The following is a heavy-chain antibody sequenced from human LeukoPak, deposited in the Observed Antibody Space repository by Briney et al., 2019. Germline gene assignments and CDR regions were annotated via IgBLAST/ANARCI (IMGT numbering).Heavy chain of an antibody. D-gene: IGHD2-2*01. J-gene: IGHJ6*02. CDR1: GGTFSSYA. CDR2: IIPILGIA. CDR3: ASVVVVPAAIDYYYYGMDV. Sequence: VQVSCKASGGTFSSYAISWVRQAPGQGLEWMGRIIPILGIANYAQKFQGRVTITADKSTSTAYMELSSLRSEDTAVYYCASVVVVPAAIDYYYYGMDVWGQGTTVTVSS. V-gene: IGHV1-69*04.